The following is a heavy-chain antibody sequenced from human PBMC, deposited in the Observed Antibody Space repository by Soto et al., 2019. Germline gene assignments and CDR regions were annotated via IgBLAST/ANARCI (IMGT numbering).Heavy chain of an antibody. D-gene: IGHD6-13*01. V-gene: IGHV3-30*18. CDR1: GFTFSSYG. CDR2: ISYDGSNK. CDR3: AKEQYYSSSWLDY. J-gene: IGHJ4*02. Sequence: QVQLVESGGGVVQPGRSLRLSCAASGFTFSSYGMHWVRLAPGKGLEWVAVISYDGSNKYYADSVKGRFTISRDNSKNTLYLQMNSLRAEDTAVYYCAKEQYYSSSWLDYWGQGTLVTVAS.